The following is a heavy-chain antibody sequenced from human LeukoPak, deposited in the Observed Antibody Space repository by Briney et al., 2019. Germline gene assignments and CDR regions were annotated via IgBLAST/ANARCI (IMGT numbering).Heavy chain of an antibody. CDR1: GFTFSSYA. CDR2: ISGSGGST. D-gene: IGHD6-19*01. CDR3: AKQGEQWLVFDY. Sequence: GGSLRLSCAASGFTFSSYAMSWVRQAPGKGLEWVSAISGSGGSTYYADSVKGRFTISRDNSKDTLYLQMNSLRAEDTAVYYCAKQGEQWLVFDYWGQGTLVTVSS. V-gene: IGHV3-23*01. J-gene: IGHJ4*02.